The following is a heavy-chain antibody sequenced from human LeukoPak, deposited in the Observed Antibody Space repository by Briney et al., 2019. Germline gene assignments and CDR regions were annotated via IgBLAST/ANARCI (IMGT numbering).Heavy chain of an antibody. V-gene: IGHV3-30*18. Sequence: GGSLRLSCAASGVTLSPYGMHWVRQAPGKGLEWVAVISYGGGTQHYADSVKGRFIISRDNPRNTLYLQMNNLRTEDTAVYYCAKEGTPQVSTWYDLWGQGTQVIVSS. CDR1: GVTLSPYG. J-gene: IGHJ5*02. D-gene: IGHD3-10*01. CDR3: AKEGTPQVSTWYDL. CDR2: ISYGGGTQ.